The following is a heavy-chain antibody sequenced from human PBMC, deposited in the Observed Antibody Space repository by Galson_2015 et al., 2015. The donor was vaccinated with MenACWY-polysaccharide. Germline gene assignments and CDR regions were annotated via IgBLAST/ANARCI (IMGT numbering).Heavy chain of an antibody. CDR1: GFTFSSYG. J-gene: IGHJ4*02. V-gene: IGHV3-30*03. CDR2: ISYDGSNK. CDR3: AGYGSSGDFDY. D-gene: IGHD6-19*01. Sequence: SLRLSCAAYGFTFSSYGMHWVRQAPGKGLEWVAVISYDGSNKYYADSVKGRFTIPRDNSKNTLYLQMNSLRAEDTAVYYCAGYGSSGDFDYWGQGTLVTVSS.